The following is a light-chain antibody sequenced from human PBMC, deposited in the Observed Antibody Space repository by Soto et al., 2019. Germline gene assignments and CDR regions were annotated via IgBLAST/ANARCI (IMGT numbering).Light chain of an antibody. CDR3: LQDYSYTLT. CDR1: QGIRND. CDR2: AAS. Sequence: AIQITQSPSSLSASVGDRATITCRASQGIRNDLGWYQQKPGKAPKLLIYAASSLQSGVPSRFSGSGSATDFTLTISSLQPEDFETYYCLQDYSYTLTFGGGTKVDIK. V-gene: IGKV1-6*01. J-gene: IGKJ4*01.